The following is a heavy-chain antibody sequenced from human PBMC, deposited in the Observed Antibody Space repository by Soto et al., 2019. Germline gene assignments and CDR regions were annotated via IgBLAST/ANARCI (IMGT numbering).Heavy chain of an antibody. J-gene: IGHJ5*02. Sequence: EVQLLESGGGLVQPGGSLRLSCAASGFTFSSYAMSWVRQAPGKGLEWVSAISGSGASTYYADSVKGRFTISRDNSKNTLYLQMNSLRAEDTAVYYCATDLSFSSRINWFDPWGQGTLVTVSS. V-gene: IGHV3-23*01. CDR3: ATDLSFSSRINWFDP. D-gene: IGHD2-15*01. CDR2: ISGSGAST. CDR1: GFTFSSYA.